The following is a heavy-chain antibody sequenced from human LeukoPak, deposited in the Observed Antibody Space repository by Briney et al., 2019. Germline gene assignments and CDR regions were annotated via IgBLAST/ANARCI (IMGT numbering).Heavy chain of an antibody. CDR2: ISSSSDYI. CDR3: AELGITMIGGV. V-gene: IGHV3-21*01. J-gene: IGHJ6*04. D-gene: IGHD3-10*02. Sequence: GGSLRLSCAASGFTFNNYIMNWVRQAPGKGLEWVSSISSSSDYIYYADSVKGRFTISRDDSKNTVYLQMKNLRAEDTAVYYCAELGITMIGGVWGKGTTVTISS. CDR1: GFTFNNYI.